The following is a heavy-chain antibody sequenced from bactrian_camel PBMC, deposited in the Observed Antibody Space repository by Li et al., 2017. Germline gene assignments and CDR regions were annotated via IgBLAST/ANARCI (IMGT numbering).Heavy chain of an antibody. V-gene: IGHV3S31*01. CDR1: GFTFSSYA. D-gene: IGHD5*01. J-gene: IGHJ4*01. CDR2: INSGGGST. Sequence: VQLVESGGGLVQPGGSLRLSCAASGFTFSSYAMFWVRQAPGKGLEWVSAINSGGGSTYYADSVKGRFTISRDNAKNTLYLQVNSLKTEDTAVYYCATSDGLGQGDSMGKQGTQVTVS.